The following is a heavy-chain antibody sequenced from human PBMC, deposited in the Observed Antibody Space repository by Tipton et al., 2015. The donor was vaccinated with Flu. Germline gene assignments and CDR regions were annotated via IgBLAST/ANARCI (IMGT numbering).Heavy chain of an antibody. V-gene: IGHV3-21*01. D-gene: IGHD6-19*01. CDR2: ISSSGSHI. Sequence: SLRLSCAASGFTFSYYGMNWVRLAPGKGLEWVSFISSSGSHIFYPDSVRGRFTVSRDDAKNSLYLQMNSLRADDTAVYYCARVGYSSGWYRAWGQGTLVTVSS. J-gene: IGHJ5*02. CDR3: ARVGYSSGWYRA. CDR1: GFTFSYYG.